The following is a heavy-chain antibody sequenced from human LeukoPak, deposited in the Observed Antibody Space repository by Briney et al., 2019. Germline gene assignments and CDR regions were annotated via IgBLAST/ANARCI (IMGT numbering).Heavy chain of an antibody. V-gene: IGHV1-18*01. CDR2: IKTYNGDT. D-gene: IGHD2-2*02. J-gene: IGHJ5*02. CDR3: ARLEGIVVVPAAIRGGWFDP. Sequence: ASVKVSCKASGYTFTTYGINWVRQAPGQGLEWMGWIKTYNGDTNSAQKFQDRIIMTTDKSTGTAYMELRSLRSDDTAVYYCARLEGIVVVPAAIRGGWFDPWGQGTLVTVSS. CDR1: GYTFTTYG.